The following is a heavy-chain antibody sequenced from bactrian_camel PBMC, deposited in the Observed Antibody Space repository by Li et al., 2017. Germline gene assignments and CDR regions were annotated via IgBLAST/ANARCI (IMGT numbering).Heavy chain of an antibody. CDR3: AAVSSIELAAPISFTGPCHALPFAY. Sequence: HVQLVESGGGSVQAGGSLRLSCSASGPSYCMAWYRQAPGNECELVSTISTDGSTDYANSAKGRFTISQDNAKNTVYLQMNRLKPEDTAVDYCAAVSSIELAAPISFTGPCHALPFAYWGQGTQVTVS. V-gene: IGHV3S53*01. J-gene: IGHJ6*01. D-gene: IGHD7*01. CDR1: GPSYC. CDR2: ISTDGST.